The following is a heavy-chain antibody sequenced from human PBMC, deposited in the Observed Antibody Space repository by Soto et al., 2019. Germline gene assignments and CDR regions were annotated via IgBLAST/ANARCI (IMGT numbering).Heavy chain of an antibody. CDR2: ISGDGGTT. V-gene: IGHV3-23*01. CDR1: GFPLRKYA. Sequence: EVQLLESGGGLVQPGGSLRLSCTASGFPLRKYAMTWVRQAPGKGLEWISAISGDGGTTCYADSVKGRFTISRDNSRNTLFLQMSRLRGEDTAVYYCSKGEGSRGFPEHWGPGIVFTVSP. D-gene: IGHD6-19*01. CDR3: SKGEGSRGFPEH. J-gene: IGHJ4*02.